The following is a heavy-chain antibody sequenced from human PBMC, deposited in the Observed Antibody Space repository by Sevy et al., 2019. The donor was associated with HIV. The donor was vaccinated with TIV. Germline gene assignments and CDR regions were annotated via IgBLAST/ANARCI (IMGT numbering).Heavy chain of an antibody. CDR2: IYSGGST. CDR3: ARVRVSMITFGGAITGIYYYYYMDV. J-gene: IGHJ6*03. Sequence: GGSLRLSCAASGFTVSSNYMSWVRQAPGKGLEWVSVIYSGGSTYYADSVKGRFTISRDNSKNTLYLQMNSLRVEDTAVYYCARVRVSMITFGGAITGIYYYYYMDVWGKGTTVTVSS. CDR1: GFTVSSNY. D-gene: IGHD3-16*01. V-gene: IGHV3-53*01.